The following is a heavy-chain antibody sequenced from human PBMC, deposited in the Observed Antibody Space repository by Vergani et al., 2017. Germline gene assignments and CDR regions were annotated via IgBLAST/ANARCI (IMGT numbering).Heavy chain of an antibody. CDR2: IIPIFGTA. J-gene: IGHJ2*01. CDR1: GGTFSSYA. Sequence: QVQLVQSGAEVKKPGSSVKVSCKASGGTFSSYAISWVRQAPGQGLEWMGGIIPIFGTANYAQKFQGRVTITADESTGTAYMELSSLRSGDTAVYYCARGGYGSGGSCYSRWWYFDLWGRGTLVAVSS. D-gene: IGHD2-15*01. CDR3: ARGGYGSGGSCYSRWWYFDL. V-gene: IGHV1-69*01.